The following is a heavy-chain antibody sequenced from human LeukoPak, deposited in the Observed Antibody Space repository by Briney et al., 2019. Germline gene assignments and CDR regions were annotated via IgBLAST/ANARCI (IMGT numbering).Heavy chain of an antibody. Sequence: GGSLRLSCAASGFTFSSYAMSWVRQAPGKGLEWVSAISGSGGSTYYADSVKGRFTISRDNSKNTLYLQMNSLRAEDTAVCYCAKDPRYCSSTSCYTAWGQGTLVTVSS. CDR2: ISGSGGST. V-gene: IGHV3-23*01. CDR1: GFTFSSYA. D-gene: IGHD2-2*02. CDR3: AKDPRYCSSTSCYTA. J-gene: IGHJ5*02.